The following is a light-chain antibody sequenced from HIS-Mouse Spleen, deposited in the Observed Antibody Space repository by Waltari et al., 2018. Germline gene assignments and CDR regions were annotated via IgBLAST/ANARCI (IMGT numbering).Light chain of an antibody. CDR1: SSDVGGYNY. CDR3: SSYTSSSTVV. V-gene: IGLV2-14*03. CDR2: AVS. J-gene: IGLJ2*01. Sequence: QSALTKLASVSGSTGQSITISRNGTSSDVGGYNYVSGYQQHRDKVPKLMIYAVSNRPSGVSHRFSGSKSCNTASLTISGLQAEDEADYYCSSYTSSSTVVFGGGTKLTVL.